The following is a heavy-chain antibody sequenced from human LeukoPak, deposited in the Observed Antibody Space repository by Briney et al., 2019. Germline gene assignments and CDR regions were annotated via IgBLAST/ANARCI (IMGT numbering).Heavy chain of an antibody. V-gene: IGHV3-48*03. J-gene: IGHJ4*02. CDR3: ARVPRSSRIPIFR. CDR1: EFTFSSYE. D-gene: IGHD3-3*01. CDR2: ISSSGDTI. Sequence: GGSLRLSCAASEFTFSSYEMNWVRQAPGKGLERVSYISSSGDTIYYADSVKGRFTIPRDNAKNSLYLQLNSLRAEDTAVYYCARVPRSSRIPIFRWGQGTLVTVSS.